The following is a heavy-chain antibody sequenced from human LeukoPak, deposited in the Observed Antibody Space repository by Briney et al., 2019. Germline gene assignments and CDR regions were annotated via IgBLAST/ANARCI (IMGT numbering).Heavy chain of an antibody. CDR3: ARDPNGDYIGAFDI. J-gene: IGHJ3*02. V-gene: IGHV3-23*01. CDR2: IRGGGGSA. CDR1: GFTFSAYA. Sequence: GGSLRLSCTASGFTFSAYAMMWVRQAPGKGPEWVSAIRGGGGSAFYADSVKGRFTISRDNSKYTLFLQMNSLRAEDTAVYYCARDPNGDYIGAFDIWGPGTMVTVSS. D-gene: IGHD4-17*01.